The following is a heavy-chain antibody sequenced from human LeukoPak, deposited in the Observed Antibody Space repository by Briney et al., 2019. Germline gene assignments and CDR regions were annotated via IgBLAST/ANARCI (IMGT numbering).Heavy chain of an antibody. Sequence: SETLSLTCTVSGYSISSGYYWGWIRQPPGKGLEWIGSIYHSGSTYYNPSLKSRVTISVDTSKNQFSLKLSSVTAADTAVYYCARDFRGHSSGYSDAFDIWGQGTMVTVSS. CDR1: GYSISSGYY. D-gene: IGHD3-22*01. CDR2: IYHSGST. CDR3: ARDFRGHSSGYSDAFDI. V-gene: IGHV4-38-2*02. J-gene: IGHJ3*02.